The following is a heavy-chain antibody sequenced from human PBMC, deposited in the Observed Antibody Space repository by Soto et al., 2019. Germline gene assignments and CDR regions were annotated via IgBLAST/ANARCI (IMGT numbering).Heavy chain of an antibody. CDR3: ARVSVVHSYGSGTADY. D-gene: IGHD3-10*01. V-gene: IGHV5-51*01. CDR2: IYPGDSDT. Sequence: GESLKISCKGSGYSFTSYWIGWVRQMPGKGLEWMGIIYPGDSDTRYSPSFQGQVTISADKSISTAYLQWSSLKASDTAMYYCARVSVVHSYGSGTADYWGPGTLVTVSS. J-gene: IGHJ4*02. CDR1: GYSFTSYW.